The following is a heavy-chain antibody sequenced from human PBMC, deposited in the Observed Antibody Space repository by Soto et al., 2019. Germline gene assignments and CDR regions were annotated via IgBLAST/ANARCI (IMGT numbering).Heavy chain of an antibody. J-gene: IGHJ4*02. CDR2: IRNKAKSHTT. V-gene: IGHV3-72*01. CDR1: GFTFSDYY. CDR3: ARGHRAFDN. Sequence: GESLKISCATSGFTFSDYYMDWLRQAPGKGLEWVARIRNKAKSHTTEYAASVKGRFTISRDDSKNSLYLEINGLDTDDSAVYFCARGHRAFDNWGQGTLVTVSS.